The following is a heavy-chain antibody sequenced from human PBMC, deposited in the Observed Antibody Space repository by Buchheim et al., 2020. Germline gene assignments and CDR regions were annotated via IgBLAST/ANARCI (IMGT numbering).Heavy chain of an antibody. D-gene: IGHD2-8*01. V-gene: IGHV4-30-4*01. CDR1: GGSISSGDYY. CDR3: ARTNIVLMVTMLGFDY. J-gene: IGHJ4*02. Sequence: QVQLQESGPGLVKPSQTLSLTCTVSGGSISSGDYYWSWIRQPPGKGLEWIGYIYFIGSTYYNPSLKRRATLSVTTFKNQFSLKLSSVTAADTAVYYCARTNIVLMVTMLGFDYWGQGTL. CDR2: IYFIGST.